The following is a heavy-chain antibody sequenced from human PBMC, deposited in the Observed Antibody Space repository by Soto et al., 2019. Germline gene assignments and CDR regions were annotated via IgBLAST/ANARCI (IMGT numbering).Heavy chain of an antibody. CDR3: ARDAGYCGGDGADY. V-gene: IGHV1-69*08. CDR1: GGTFSSYT. D-gene: IGHD2-21*02. Sequence: QVQLVQSGAEVKKPGSSVKVSCKASGGTFSSYTISWVRQAPGQGLEWMGRIIPILGIANYAQKFQGRVTITADKSTSTAYMELSSLRSEDTAVYYCARDAGYCGGDGADYWGQGTLVTVSS. J-gene: IGHJ4*02. CDR2: IIPILGIA.